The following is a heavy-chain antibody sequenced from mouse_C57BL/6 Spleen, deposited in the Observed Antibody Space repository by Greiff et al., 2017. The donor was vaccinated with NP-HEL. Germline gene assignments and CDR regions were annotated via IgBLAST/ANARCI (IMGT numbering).Heavy chain of an antibody. Sequence: EVKLVESGGGLVKPGGSLKLSCAASGFTFSDYGMHWVRQAPEKGLEWVAYISSGSSTSYYADTVKGRFTISRDNAKNTLFLQMTSLRSEDTAMYYCARDDYDPNFDYWGQGTTLTVSS. CDR1: GFTFSDYG. D-gene: IGHD2-4*01. V-gene: IGHV5-17*01. CDR3: ARDDYDPNFDY. J-gene: IGHJ2*01. CDR2: ISSGSSTS.